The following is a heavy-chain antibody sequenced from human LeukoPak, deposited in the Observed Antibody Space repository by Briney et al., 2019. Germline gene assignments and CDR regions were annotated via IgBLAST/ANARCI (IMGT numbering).Heavy chain of an antibody. CDR2: INPNSGGT. Sequence: ASVKASCKASGYTFTGYYMHWVRQAPGQGLEWMGRINPNSGGTNYAQKFQGRVTMTRDASISTAYMELSRLRSDDTAVYYCASARSGVVPAATNLYNWFDPWGQGTLVTVSS. CDR1: GYTFTGYY. CDR3: ASARSGVVPAATNLYNWFDP. D-gene: IGHD2-2*01. J-gene: IGHJ5*02. V-gene: IGHV1-2*06.